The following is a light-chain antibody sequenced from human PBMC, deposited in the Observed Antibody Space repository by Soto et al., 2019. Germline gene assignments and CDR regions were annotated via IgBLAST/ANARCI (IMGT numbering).Light chain of an antibody. Sequence: QAVVTQEPSFSVSPGRTVTLTCGLSSGSVSTSYYPSWYQQTPGQAPRTLIYSTNTRSSGVPDRFSGSILGNKAALTITGXXXXXXSDYYCVLYMGSGIWVFGGGTKLTV. CDR3: VLYMGSGIWV. CDR1: SGSVSTSYY. V-gene: IGLV8-61*01. J-gene: IGLJ3*02. CDR2: STN.